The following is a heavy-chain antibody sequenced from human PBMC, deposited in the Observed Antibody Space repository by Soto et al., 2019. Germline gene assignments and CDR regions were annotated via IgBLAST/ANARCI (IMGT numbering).Heavy chain of an antibody. D-gene: IGHD3-3*01. J-gene: IGHJ6*02. CDR3: AKDHQIGVVMVGYGMDV. V-gene: IGHV3-23*01. CDR2: ISGGGGTT. CDR1: GFTFSSYA. Sequence: PGGSLRLSCAASGFTFSSYAMSWVRQAPGKGLEWVSTISGGGGTTYYADSVKGRFTFSRDNSKNTLYLQMNSLRAEDTAIYYCAKDHQIGVVMVGYGMDVWGQGTTVTVSS.